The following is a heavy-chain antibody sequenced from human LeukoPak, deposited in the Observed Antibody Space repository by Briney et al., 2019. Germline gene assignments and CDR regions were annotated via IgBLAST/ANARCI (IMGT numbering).Heavy chain of an antibody. CDR3: ARYSIAAAGENGYYFDY. J-gene: IGHJ4*02. V-gene: IGHV4-30-4*01. CDR2: IYYSGST. CDR1: GGSISSGDYY. D-gene: IGHD6-13*01. Sequence: SQTLSLNCTVSGGSISSGDYYWSWIRQPPRKGLEWIGYIYYSGSTYYNPSLKSRVTISVDTSKNQFSLKLSSVTAADTAVYYCARYSIAAAGENGYYFDYWGQGTLVAVPS.